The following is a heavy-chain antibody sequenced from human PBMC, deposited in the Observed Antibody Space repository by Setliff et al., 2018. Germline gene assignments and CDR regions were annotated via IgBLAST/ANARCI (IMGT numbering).Heavy chain of an antibody. Sequence: SETLSLTCAVYGGSFSGYYWSWIRQPPEKGLEWIGEINHSGSTNYNPPLKSRVTISVDTSKNQFSLKLSSVTAADTAVYYCARAYSYYVNYWGQGTLVTVSS. J-gene: IGHJ4*02. CDR3: ARAYSYYVNY. CDR2: INHSGST. V-gene: IGHV4-34*01. D-gene: IGHD1-26*01. CDR1: GGSFSGYY.